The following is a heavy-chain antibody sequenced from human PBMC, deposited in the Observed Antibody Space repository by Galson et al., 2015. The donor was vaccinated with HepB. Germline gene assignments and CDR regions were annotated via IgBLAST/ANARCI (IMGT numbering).Heavy chain of an antibody. V-gene: IGHV1-18*01. D-gene: IGHD4-11*01. Sequence: SVKVSCKASGYTFTNYGMNWVRQAPGQGLEWMGWISAYNGNTNYAQKLQGRVTMTTDTSTSTAYMELRSLRSDDTAVYYCARARTSTTVRGYYYYYYMDVWGKGTTVTVSS. J-gene: IGHJ6*03. CDR1: GYTFTNYG. CDR3: ARARTSTTVRGYYYYYYMDV. CDR2: ISAYNGNT.